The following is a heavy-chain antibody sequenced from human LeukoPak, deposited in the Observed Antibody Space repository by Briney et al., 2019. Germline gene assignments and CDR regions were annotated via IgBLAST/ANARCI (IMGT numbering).Heavy chain of an antibody. Sequence: PGGSLRLSCAASGFTFSDYYMSWIRQAPGNGLEWVSYISSSGSTIYYADSVKGRFTISRDNAKNSLYLQMNSLRVEDTAVYYCARGKPQLRFLEWSNAYYYFDYWGQGTLVTVSS. D-gene: IGHD3-3*01. V-gene: IGHV3-11*01. CDR1: GFTFSDYY. J-gene: IGHJ4*02. CDR2: ISSSGSTI. CDR3: ARGKPQLRFLEWSNAYYYFDY.